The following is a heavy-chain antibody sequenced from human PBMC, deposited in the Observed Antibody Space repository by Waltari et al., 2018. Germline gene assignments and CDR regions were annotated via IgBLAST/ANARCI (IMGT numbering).Heavy chain of an antibody. CDR3: ARVGWGWYYFDY. CDR1: GFTFSSYW. D-gene: IGHD2-15*01. CDR2: IKQDGSEK. J-gene: IGHJ4*02. V-gene: IGHV3-7*01. Sequence: EVQLVESGGGLVQPGGSLRLSCAASGFTFSSYWMSWVRQAPGKGREWVANIKQDGSEKYYVDSVKGRFTISRDNAKNSLYLQMNSPRAEDTAVYYCARVGWGWYYFDYWGQGTLVTVSS.